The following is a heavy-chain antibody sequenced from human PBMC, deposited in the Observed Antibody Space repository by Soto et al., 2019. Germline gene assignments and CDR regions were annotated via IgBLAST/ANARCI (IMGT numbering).Heavy chain of an antibody. Sequence: QVQLVESGGGVVQPGRSLRLSCAASGFTFSSYAMHWVRQAPGKGLEWVAVISYDGSNKYYADSVKGRFTISRDNSKNTLYLQMNSLRAEDTAVYYCARDNSSGWYLYYYCYGMDVWGQGTTVTVSS. CDR3: ARDNSSGWYLYYYCYGMDV. CDR1: GFTFSSYA. V-gene: IGHV3-30-3*01. D-gene: IGHD6-19*01. J-gene: IGHJ6*02. CDR2: ISYDGSNK.